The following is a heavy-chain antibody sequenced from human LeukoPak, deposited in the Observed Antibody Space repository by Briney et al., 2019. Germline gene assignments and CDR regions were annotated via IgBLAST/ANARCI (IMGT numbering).Heavy chain of an antibody. CDR3: ARSMITFGGVNY. Sequence: ASVKVSCKASGYTFTSYYMHWVRQAPGQGLEWMGIINPSGGSTSYAQRFQGRVTMTRDTSTSTVYMELSSLRSEDTAVYYCARSMITFGGVNYWGQGTLVTVSS. CDR2: INPSGGST. CDR1: GYTFTSYY. V-gene: IGHV1-46*01. D-gene: IGHD3-16*01. J-gene: IGHJ4*02.